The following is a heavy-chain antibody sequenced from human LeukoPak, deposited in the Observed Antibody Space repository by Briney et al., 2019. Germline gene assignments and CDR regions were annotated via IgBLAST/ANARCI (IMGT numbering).Heavy chain of an antibody. CDR1: GFTFSSFG. D-gene: IGHD6-13*01. J-gene: IGHJ5*02. Sequence: GRSLTLSCAASGFTFSSFGMHWVRQAPGKGLEWVAVIWYDASNKYYADSVKGRFTISRDNSKNTLFLQMNSLRDDDTAVYYCVRGVGVSRFNYFDPWGQGTLVTVSS. CDR2: IWYDASNK. CDR3: VRGVGVSRFNYFDP. V-gene: IGHV3-33*01.